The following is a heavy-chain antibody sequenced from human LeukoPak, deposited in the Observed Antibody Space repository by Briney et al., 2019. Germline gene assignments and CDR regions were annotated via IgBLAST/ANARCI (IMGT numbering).Heavy chain of an antibody. CDR3: AREIRDGIVGATQFDY. D-gene: IGHD1-26*01. V-gene: IGHV3-7*01. J-gene: IGHJ4*02. CDR1: GFTFSSYW. CDR2: IKQDGSEK. Sequence: GGSLRLSCAASGFTFSSYWMSWVRQAPGKGLEWVANIKQDGSEKYYVDSVKGRFTISRDNAKNSLYLQMNSLRAEDTAVYYCAREIRDGIVGATQFDYWGQGTLVTVSS.